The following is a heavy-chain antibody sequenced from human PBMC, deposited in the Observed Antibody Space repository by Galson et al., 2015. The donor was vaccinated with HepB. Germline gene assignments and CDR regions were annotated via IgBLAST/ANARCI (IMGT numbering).Heavy chain of an antibody. D-gene: IGHD1-26*01. Sequence: SLRLSCAASGFTFSSYAMHWVRQAPGKGLEYVSAISSNGGSTYYADSVKGGFTISRDNSKNTLYLQMSSLRAEDTAVYYCVKDHSRVGATYFDYWGQGTLVTVSS. J-gene: IGHJ4*02. CDR1: GFTFSSYA. CDR2: ISSNGGST. CDR3: VKDHSRVGATYFDY. V-gene: IGHV3-64D*06.